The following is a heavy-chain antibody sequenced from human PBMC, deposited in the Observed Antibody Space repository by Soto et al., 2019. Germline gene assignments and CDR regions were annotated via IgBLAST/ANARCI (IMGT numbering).Heavy chain of an antibody. D-gene: IGHD3-10*01. J-gene: IGHJ6*02. CDR1: GFAFSSYA. V-gene: IGHV3-23*01. CDR3: MRPAPRGRHYFYFGMDV. Sequence: PGGSLRLSCAVSGFAFSSYAMHWVRQAPGQGLEWVSGISSSGGNTYYADSVKGRFTISRDNSKNTLFLRMNRPRVEDTAVYYCMRPAPRGRHYFYFGMDVWGQGTTVTVSS. CDR2: ISSSGGNT.